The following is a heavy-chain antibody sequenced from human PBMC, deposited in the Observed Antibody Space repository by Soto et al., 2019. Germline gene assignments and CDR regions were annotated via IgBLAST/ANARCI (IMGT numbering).Heavy chain of an antibody. V-gene: IGHV4-31*01. J-gene: IGHJ4*02. CDR2: IYYSGST. D-gene: IGHD6-13*01. CDR1: GGSISSGGYY. Sequence: SETLSLTCTVSGGSISSGGYYWSWIRQHPWKGLEWIGYIYYSGSTYYNPSLKSLVTISVYTCKNQFSLKLSSVTAADTAVYYWARLAAADHFWGQGALVTVSS. CDR3: ARLAAADHF.